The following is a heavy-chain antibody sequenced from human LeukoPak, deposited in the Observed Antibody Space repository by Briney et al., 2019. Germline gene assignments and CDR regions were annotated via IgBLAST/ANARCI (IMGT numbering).Heavy chain of an antibody. Sequence: PGGSLRLSCAASGFTFSSYGMSWVRQAPGKGLEWVSAISGSGGSTYYADSVKGRFTISRDNSKNTLYLQMGSLRSEDMAVYYCARRGAVSGGSDYWGQGTLVTVSS. V-gene: IGHV3-23*01. CDR1: GFTFSSYG. D-gene: IGHD3-16*01. J-gene: IGHJ4*02. CDR3: ARRGAVSGGSDY. CDR2: ISGSGGST.